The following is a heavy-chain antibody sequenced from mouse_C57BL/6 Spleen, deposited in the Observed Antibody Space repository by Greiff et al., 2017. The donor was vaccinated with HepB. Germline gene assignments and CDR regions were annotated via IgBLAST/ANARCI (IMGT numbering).Heavy chain of an antibody. J-gene: IGHJ2*01. CDR2: IEPETGGT. CDR3: TRHYYYGSDY. D-gene: IGHD1-1*01. Sequence: VKLMESGAELVRPGASVTLSCKASGYTFTDYEMHWVKQTPVHGLEWIGAIEPETGGTAYNQKFKGKAILTADKSSSTAYMELRSLTSEDSAVYYCTRHYYYGSDYWGQGTTLTVSS. V-gene: IGHV1-15*01. CDR1: GYTFTDYE.